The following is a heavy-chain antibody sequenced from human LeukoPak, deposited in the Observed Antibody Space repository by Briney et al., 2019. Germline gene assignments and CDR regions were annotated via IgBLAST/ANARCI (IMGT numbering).Heavy chain of an antibody. CDR1: VGTVSSYA. J-gene: IGHJ5*02. CDR3: ARDQGVSWFGDSHPPWFDP. CDR2: IIPILGIA. V-gene: IGHV1-69*04. D-gene: IGHD3-10*01. Sequence: SENLSFTASVGTVSSYAISWVRGAPGQGPEWRGRIIPILGIAHYAQNFQGRATITADKSTSTAYMQLSSLRSEDTAVYYCARDQGVSWFGDSHPPWFDPWGQGTLVTVSS.